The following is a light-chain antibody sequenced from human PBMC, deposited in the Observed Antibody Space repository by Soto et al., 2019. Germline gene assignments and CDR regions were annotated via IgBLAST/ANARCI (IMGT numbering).Light chain of an antibody. Sequence: AIQMTQSPSSLSASVGDRVTITCRASQVIRSDLGWYQQTPGKAPKLLIYAASSLQSGVPSRFSGRGSGTDFTLNINSLQPEDSATYFCLQDYNYPRTFGQGTKVEIK. CDR1: QVIRSD. CDR2: AAS. CDR3: LQDYNYPRT. V-gene: IGKV1-6*01. J-gene: IGKJ1*01.